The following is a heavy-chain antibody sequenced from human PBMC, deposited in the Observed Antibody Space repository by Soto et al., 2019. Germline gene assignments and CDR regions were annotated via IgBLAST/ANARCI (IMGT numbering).Heavy chain of an antibody. CDR1: GGSISSGGYY. Sequence: QVQLQESGPGLVKPSQTLSLTCTVSGGSISSGGYYWSWIRQHPGKGLEWIGYIYYSGSTYYNPSLKSRITISEDTSKNQSSLKLSSVTAADTAVYYCARSSPVVTAPWGQGTLVTVSS. V-gene: IGHV4-31*03. D-gene: IGHD2-21*02. CDR3: ARSSPVVTAP. CDR2: IYYSGST. J-gene: IGHJ5*02.